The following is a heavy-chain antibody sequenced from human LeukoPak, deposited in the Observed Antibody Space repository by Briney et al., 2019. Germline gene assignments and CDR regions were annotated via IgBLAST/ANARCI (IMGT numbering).Heavy chain of an antibody. Sequence: RPGGSLRLSCAASGFSFSNNGIQWVRQAPGKGMDWVAFIQSNGNPNYYAASVRRRFTISRDTSNKTSYLQMDSPTVDDTAVYYCAREASTEIIGGIDVRGQGTTVTVTS. CDR3: AREASTEIIGGIDV. CDR2: IQSNGNPN. D-gene: IGHD2-8*02. V-gene: IGHV3-30*02. CDR1: GFSFSNNG. J-gene: IGHJ6*02.